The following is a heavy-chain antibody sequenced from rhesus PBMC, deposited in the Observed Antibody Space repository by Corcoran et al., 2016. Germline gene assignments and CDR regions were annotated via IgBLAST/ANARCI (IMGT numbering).Heavy chain of an antibody. CDR3: ARAIAAAGRYFDY. J-gene: IGHJ4*01. V-gene: IGHV4-80*01. D-gene: IGHD6-31*01. CDR1: GGSFSSYW. CDR2: IKGNSGST. Sequence: QVQLQESGPGLVKPSETLSLTCAVSGGSFSSYWWSWIRQPPGKGLEWIGEIKGNSGSTNYNPARKSRVTSAKDASKNQFSLKLSSVTAADTAVYYCARAIAAAGRYFDYWGQGVLVTISS.